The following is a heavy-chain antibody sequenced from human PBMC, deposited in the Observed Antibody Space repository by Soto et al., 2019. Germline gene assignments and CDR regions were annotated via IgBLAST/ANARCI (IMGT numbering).Heavy chain of an antibody. CDR3: AREGYTFGPGAVRGAFDI. CDR1: GGTFGSNA. Sequence: QVQLVQSGAELKKPGSSVKVSCKASGGTFGSNAISWVRQAPGQGLEWMGGIIPIFGTTNNAQKFQGRVTITADESTNTAYMELSSVRSEDTAIYYCAREGYTFGPGAVRGAFDIWCQGKMVTVSS. CDR2: IIPIFGTT. J-gene: IGHJ3*02. D-gene: IGHD1-1*01. V-gene: IGHV1-69*12.